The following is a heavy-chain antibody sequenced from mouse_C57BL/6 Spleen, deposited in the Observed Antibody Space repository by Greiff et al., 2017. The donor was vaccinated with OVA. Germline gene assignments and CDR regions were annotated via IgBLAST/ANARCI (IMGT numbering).Heavy chain of an antibody. D-gene: IGHD2-10*02. CDR3: ASGPRSWSWYFDV. Sequence: VQLQQPGAELVRPGSSVKLSCKASGYTFTSYWMHWVKQRPIQGLEWIGNIDPSDSETHYNQKFKDKATLTVDKSSSTAYMQLSSLTSEDSAVYYCASGPRSWSWYFDVWGTGTTVTVSS. CDR2: IDPSDSET. J-gene: IGHJ1*03. V-gene: IGHV1-52*01. CDR1: GYTFTSYW.